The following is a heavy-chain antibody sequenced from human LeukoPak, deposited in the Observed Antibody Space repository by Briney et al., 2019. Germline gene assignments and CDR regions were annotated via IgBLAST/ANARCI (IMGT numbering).Heavy chain of an antibody. CDR1: GFTFSDFG. Sequence: GGSLRPSCAASGFTFSDFGMHWVRQAPGKGLESVAVISHDGNSKYSADSVKGRFTISRDNSKNTLYLQMDSLRVEDTAVYYCAKDRSYSGYEPLDYWGQGTLVTVSS. CDR3: AKDRSYSGYEPLDY. V-gene: IGHV3-30*18. D-gene: IGHD1-26*01. CDR2: ISHDGNSK. J-gene: IGHJ4*02.